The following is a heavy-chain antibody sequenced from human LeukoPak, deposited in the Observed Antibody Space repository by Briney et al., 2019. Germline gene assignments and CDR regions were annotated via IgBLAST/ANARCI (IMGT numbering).Heavy chain of an antibody. J-gene: IGHJ6*02. V-gene: IGHV4-59*01. D-gene: IGHD6-13*01. CDR2: IYYSGST. CDR1: GGSISSYY. Sequence: SETLSLTCTVSGGSISSYYWSWIRQPPGKGLEWIGYIYYSGSTNYNPSLKSRVTISVDTSKNQFSLKLSSVTAADTAVYYCARDRLLRIAAAGSGYYYYGMDVWGQGTTVTVSS. CDR3: ARDRLLRIAAAGSGYYYYGMDV.